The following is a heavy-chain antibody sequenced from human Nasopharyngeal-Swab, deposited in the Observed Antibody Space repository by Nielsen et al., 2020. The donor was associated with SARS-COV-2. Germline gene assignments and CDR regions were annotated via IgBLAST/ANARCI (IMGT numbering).Heavy chain of an antibody. CDR2: ISTYNGDT. CDR1: GYTFITYG. Sequence: ASVKVSCKASGYTFITYGITWVRQAPGQGLEWVGWISTYNGDTNYAQKVQGRVTMTTETSTRTAYMELRSLRSDDTAVYYCARGREDYGFWPGNPQDAFDIWGQGTMVTVSP. CDR3: ARGREDYGFWPGNPQDAFDI. J-gene: IGHJ3*02. D-gene: IGHD3/OR15-3a*01. V-gene: IGHV1-18*01.